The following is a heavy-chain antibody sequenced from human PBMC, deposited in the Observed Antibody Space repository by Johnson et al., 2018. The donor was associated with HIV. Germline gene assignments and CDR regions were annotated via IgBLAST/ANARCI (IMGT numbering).Heavy chain of an antibody. V-gene: IGHV3-13*01. Sequence: EVQLVESGGGLVQPGGSLRLSCAASGFTFRSYDMHWVRQATGKGLEWVSAIGAAGDTYYPGSVKGRFTISRENAKNSLYLQMNSLRAGDTAVYYCARGLGSYDMFDIWGQGTMVTVSS. CDR2: IGAAGDT. J-gene: IGHJ3*02. CDR1: GFTFRSYD. D-gene: IGHD1-26*01. CDR3: ARGLGSYDMFDI.